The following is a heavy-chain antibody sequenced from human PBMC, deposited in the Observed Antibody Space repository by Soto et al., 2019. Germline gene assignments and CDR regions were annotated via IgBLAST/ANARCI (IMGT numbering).Heavy chain of an antibody. Sequence: SLSLSCAASGFTFTRYSMNWVRQAPGKGLEWVASISSTTNYIYYGESLKGRLTISRDNAKNSMYLQMNTLRAEDTAVYYCARESEDLSSNLDYWGQGTLVTVSS. V-gene: IGHV3-21*06. CDR1: GFTFTRYS. CDR3: ARESEDLSSNLDY. J-gene: IGHJ4*02. CDR2: ISSTTNYI.